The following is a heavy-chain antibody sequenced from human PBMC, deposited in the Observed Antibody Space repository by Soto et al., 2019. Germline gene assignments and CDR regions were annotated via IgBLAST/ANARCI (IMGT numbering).Heavy chain of an antibody. CDR1: GFTVSSNY. Sequence: PGGSLRLSCAASGFTVSSNYMTWVRQAPGKGLEWVSIIYSAGNTYYADSVKGRFIISRDNSKNTLFLQMNNLRAEDTAVYYCARGWDGYNFWGQGTQVTVSS. J-gene: IGHJ4*02. CDR2: IYSAGNT. V-gene: IGHV3-53*01. D-gene: IGHD5-12*01. CDR3: ARGWDGYNF.